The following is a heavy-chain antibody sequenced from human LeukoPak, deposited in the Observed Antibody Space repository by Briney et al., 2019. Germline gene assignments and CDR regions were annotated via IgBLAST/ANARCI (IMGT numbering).Heavy chain of an antibody. CDR2: ISGSGGST. V-gene: IGHV3-23*01. CDR1: GFTFSSYA. D-gene: IGHD3-22*01. J-gene: IGHJ3*02. Sequence: GGSLRLSCAVSGFTFSSYAMSWVRQAPGKGLEWVSAISGSGGSTYYADSVKGRFTISRDNSKNTLYLQMNSLRAEDTAVYYCAKDSPNYYDSSGYHPGGAFDIWGQGTMITVSS. CDR3: AKDSPNYYDSSGYHPGGAFDI.